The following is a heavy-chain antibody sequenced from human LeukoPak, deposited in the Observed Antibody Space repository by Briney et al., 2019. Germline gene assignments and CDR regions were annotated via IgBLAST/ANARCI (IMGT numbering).Heavy chain of an antibody. CDR2: IWYDGSNK. Sequence: GRSLRLSCAASGFTFSSYGMHWVRQAPGKGLEWVAVIWYDGSNKYYADSVKGRFTISRDNSKNTLYLQMNSLRAEDTAVYYCAREGIAVAAESLAFDYWGQGTLVTVSS. D-gene: IGHD6-19*01. CDR3: AREGIAVAAESLAFDY. CDR1: GFTFSSYG. J-gene: IGHJ4*02. V-gene: IGHV3-33*01.